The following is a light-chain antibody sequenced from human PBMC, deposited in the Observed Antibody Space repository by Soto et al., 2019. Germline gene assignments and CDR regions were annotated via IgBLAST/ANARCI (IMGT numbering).Light chain of an antibody. J-gene: IGLJ2*01. Sequence: QSVLTQPPSVSGAPGQRVTIPCTGTSSNIGAGFDVHWYQHLPGTAPKLLIYGNNHRPSGVPDRFSGSKSGTSASLAITGIQAEDEADYSCQSFDTSLGRSVFGGGTKLTVL. V-gene: IGLV1-40*01. CDR1: SSNIGAGFD. CDR2: GNN. CDR3: QSFDTSLGRSV.